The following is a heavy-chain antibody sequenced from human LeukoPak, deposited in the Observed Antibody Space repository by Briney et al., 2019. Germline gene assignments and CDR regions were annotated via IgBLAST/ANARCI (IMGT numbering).Heavy chain of an antibody. J-gene: IGHJ4*02. Sequence: GGSLRLSCAASGFIFSSYAMSWVRQAPGKGLEWVSVISGSGGSTYYADPVKGRFTISRDNSKNTLYLQMNSLRVEDTAVYYCAKTRGGVVATTSDYWGQGTLVTVSS. CDR1: GFIFSSYA. CDR2: ISGSGGST. V-gene: IGHV3-23*01. CDR3: AKTRGGVVATTSDY. D-gene: IGHD5-12*01.